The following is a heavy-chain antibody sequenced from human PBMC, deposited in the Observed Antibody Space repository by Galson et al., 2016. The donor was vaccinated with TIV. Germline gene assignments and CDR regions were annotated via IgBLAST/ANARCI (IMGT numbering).Heavy chain of an antibody. CDR2: INVGNGDR. CDR1: GYILASHV. V-gene: IGHV1-3*01. CDR3: ARDRGGSGDFDY. Sequence: SVKASCKASGYILASHVMHWVRQAPGQRPEWMGWINVGNGDRKYSQRLQGRVTLSGDTSANTAFMELSSLRFEDTATYYCARDRGGSGDFDYWGQGTLVTVSS. J-gene: IGHJ4*02. D-gene: IGHD3-16*01.